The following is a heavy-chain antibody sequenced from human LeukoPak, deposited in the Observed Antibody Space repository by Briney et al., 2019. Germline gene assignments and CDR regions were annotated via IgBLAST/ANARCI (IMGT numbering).Heavy chain of an antibody. CDR2: IKPDGSEK. CDR1: GFSLSNYR. CDR3: LRDTGCRTTNCYSYFDY. Sequence: GGSLRLSCAASGFSLSNYRMSWVRQSREKGLECLANIKPDGSEKYYVDSVRGRFTLSRDNAKNSLYLQMNSLRAEDTAVYYCLRDTGCRTTNCYSYFDYWGQGTLVTVSS. D-gene: IGHD2-2*01. V-gene: IGHV3-7*01. J-gene: IGHJ4*02.